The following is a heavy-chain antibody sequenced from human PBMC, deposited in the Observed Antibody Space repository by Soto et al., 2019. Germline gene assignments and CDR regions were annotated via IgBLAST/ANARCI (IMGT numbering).Heavy chain of an antibody. CDR1: GGSSSSGGYS. J-gene: IGHJ4*02. CDR3: AAGGGLPRYS. CDR2: IYHSGGT. D-gene: IGHD5-12*01. V-gene: IGHV4-30-2*01. Sequence: QLQLQESGSGLVKPSQTLSLTCAVSGGSSSSGGYSWSWIRQPPGKGLEWIGYIYHSGGTYYNPSIKSRVTISVDRSKNLFSLKLSSVTAADTAVYYCAAGGGLPRYSWGQGTLVTVSS.